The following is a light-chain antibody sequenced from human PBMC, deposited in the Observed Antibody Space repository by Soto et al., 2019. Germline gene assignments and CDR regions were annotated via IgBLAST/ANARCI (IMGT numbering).Light chain of an antibody. CDR1: SSDVGAYNL. CDR2: EGS. Sequence: QSALTQAATVSGSPGQSITISCTGTSSDVGAYNLVSWYQQHPGKAPKLIIYEGSQWPSGVSNRFSGSKSGNTASLTISGLQAEDEADYYCCSYAGSSAVIFGGGTKLTVL. CDR3: CSYAGSSAVI. J-gene: IGLJ2*01. V-gene: IGLV2-23*01.